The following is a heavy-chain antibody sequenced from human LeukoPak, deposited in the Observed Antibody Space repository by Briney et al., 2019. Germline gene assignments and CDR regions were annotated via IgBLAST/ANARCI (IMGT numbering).Heavy chain of an antibody. D-gene: IGHD2-15*01. CDR2: IHAGNGNT. Sequence: ASVKVSCKASGYSLTSYAMHWVRQAPGQGLEWMGWIHAGNGNTKYSEKFQGRLTITRDTSAGTGYMEMSSLRWEDTAVYCCAREGSGASFVDYWGQGTLVTVSS. CDR1: GYSLTSYA. J-gene: IGHJ4*02. CDR3: AREGSGASFVDY. V-gene: IGHV1-3*01.